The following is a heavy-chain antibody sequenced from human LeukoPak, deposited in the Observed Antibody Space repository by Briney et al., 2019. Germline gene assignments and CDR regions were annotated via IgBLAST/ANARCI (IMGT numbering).Heavy chain of an antibody. D-gene: IGHD1-14*01. CDR3: AEDLAPWYPSDY. CDR1: GFTFSSYA. V-gene: IGHV3-23*01. Sequence: GGSLRLSCAASGFTFSSYAMSWVRQAPGKGLEWVSAISGSGGSTYYADSVKGRFTISRDNSKNTLYLQMNSLRAEDAAVYYCAEDLAPWYPSDYWGQGTLVTVSS. J-gene: IGHJ4*02. CDR2: ISGSGGST.